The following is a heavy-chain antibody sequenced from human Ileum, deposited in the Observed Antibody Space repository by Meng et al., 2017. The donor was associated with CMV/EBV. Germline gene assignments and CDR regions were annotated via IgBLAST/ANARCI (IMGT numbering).Heavy chain of an antibody. V-gene: IGHV3-30-3*01. CDR3: ARSSGRGRVWH. CDR1: GFTFSSYA. D-gene: IGHD3-16*01. CDR2: ISYGGSNK. Sequence: GESLKISCAASGFTFSSYAMHWVRQAPGKGLEWVAVISYGGSNKYYADSVKGRFTISRDNSKNTLYLQMNSLRAEDTAVYYCARSSGRGRVWHWGQGTLVTVSS. J-gene: IGHJ4*02.